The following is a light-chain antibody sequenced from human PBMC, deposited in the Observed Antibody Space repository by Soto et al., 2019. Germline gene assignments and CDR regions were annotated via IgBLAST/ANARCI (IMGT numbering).Light chain of an antibody. CDR1: QSISSW. V-gene: IGKV1-5*03. J-gene: IGKJ1*01. CDR3: QQYNSYPWT. CDR2: KAS. Sequence: DIQMTQSPSTLSASVGDRVTITCLASQSISSWLAWYQQKPGKAPNLLIYKASTLESGVPSNFSGSGSGTEFTLSISSLQPEDFATYYCQQYNSYPWTFGQGTKVDIK.